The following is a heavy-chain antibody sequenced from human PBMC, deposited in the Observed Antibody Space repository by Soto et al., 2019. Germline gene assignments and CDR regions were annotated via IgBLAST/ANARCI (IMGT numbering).Heavy chain of an antibody. CDR1: GGSISSDDYY. CDR3: ARDLDGLHDDTSGPFPRPG. J-gene: IGHJ1*01. V-gene: IGHV4-30-4*01. D-gene: IGHD3-22*01. Sequence: TSETLSLTCTVSGGSISSDDYYWSWIRQAPGRGLEWIGYIYSSGSIYYNPSLKSRATMSIDTAGNQFSLKVSSVTVADTAVYYCARDLDGLHDDTSGPFPRPGWGQGTLVTVSS. CDR2: IYSSGSI.